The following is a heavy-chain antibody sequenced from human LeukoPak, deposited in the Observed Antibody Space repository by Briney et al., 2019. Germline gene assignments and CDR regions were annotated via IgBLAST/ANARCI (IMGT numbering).Heavy chain of an antibody. CDR2: IYSCGST. Sequence: GGSLRLSCAASGFTASSNYMSWVRQAPGKGLEWVSVIYSCGSTYYADSVKGRFTISRDNSKNTLYLQMNSLRAEDTAVYYCARVTRACESRMGIAVAGYFDYWGQGTLVTVSS. CDR1: GFTASSNY. CDR3: ARVTRACESRMGIAVAGYFDY. D-gene: IGHD6-13*01. V-gene: IGHV3-66*03. J-gene: IGHJ4*02.